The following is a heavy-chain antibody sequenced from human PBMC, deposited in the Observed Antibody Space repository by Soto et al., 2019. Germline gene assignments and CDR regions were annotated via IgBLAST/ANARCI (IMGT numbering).Heavy chain of an antibody. CDR3: ARGWSYDILTGYSY. V-gene: IGHV1-69*13. D-gene: IGHD3-9*01. Sequence: SVKVSCKASGGSFSNYAISWARQAPGQGLEWMGGITPIFGTANYAQRFQGRVTITADESTSTAYMELSSLRSEDTAVYYCARGWSYDILTGYSYWGQGTLVTVSS. CDR1: GGSFSNYA. J-gene: IGHJ4*02. CDR2: ITPIFGTA.